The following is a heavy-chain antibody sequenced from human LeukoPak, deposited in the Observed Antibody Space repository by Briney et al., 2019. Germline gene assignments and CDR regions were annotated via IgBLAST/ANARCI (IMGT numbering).Heavy chain of an antibody. CDR2: AYPGDSAT. D-gene: IGHD3/OR15-3a*01. Sequence: GESLKISCKGSGYIFANYWIGWVRQMPGKGLEWMGIAYPGDSATRYSPSFQGQVTISADRSITTAYLQWSSLKASDTAMYYCVRFAYGSDFFPGHYWGQGTRVTVSS. CDR1: GYIFANYW. CDR3: VRFAYGSDFFPGHY. V-gene: IGHV5-51*01. J-gene: IGHJ4*02.